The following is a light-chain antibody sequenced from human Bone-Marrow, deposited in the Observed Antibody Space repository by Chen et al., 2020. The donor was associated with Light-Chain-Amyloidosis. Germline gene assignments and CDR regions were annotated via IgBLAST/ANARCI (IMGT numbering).Light chain of an antibody. V-gene: IGLV2-14*01. CDR3: SAYTMTNPPA. J-gene: IGLJ1*01. CDR2: EVT. Sequence: QSALTQPASVSGSPGQSITISCTGTSSDVGGDNHVSWYQQHPDKAPKLMIDEVTNRPSWVPDRFCGSQSDNTASLTISGLQTEDEADYCCSAYTMTNPPAFGSGTSVTVL. CDR1: SSDVGGDNH.